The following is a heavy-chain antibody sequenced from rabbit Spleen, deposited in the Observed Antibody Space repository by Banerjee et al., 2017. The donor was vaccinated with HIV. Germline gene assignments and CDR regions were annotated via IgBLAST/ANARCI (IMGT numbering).Heavy chain of an antibody. V-gene: IGHV1S45*01. J-gene: IGHJ6*01. Sequence: QQQLEESGGGLVKPGGTLTLTCKASGIDFSSYNYMCWVRQAPGKGLEWIACIDSGNRAYTFYATWATGRFTISKTSSTTVTLQMTSLTAADTATYFCARDAGSSFSSYGMDLWGQGTLVTVS. CDR3: ARDAGSSFSSYGMDL. CDR1: GIDFSSYNY. D-gene: IGHD8-1*01. CDR2: IDSGNRAYT.